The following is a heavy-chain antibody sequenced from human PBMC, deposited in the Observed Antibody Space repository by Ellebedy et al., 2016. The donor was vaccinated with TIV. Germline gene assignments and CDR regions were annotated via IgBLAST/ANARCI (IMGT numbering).Heavy chain of an antibody. CDR1: GGTFSSYA. J-gene: IGHJ6*02. D-gene: IGHD4-17*01. V-gene: IGHV1-69*13. Sequence: SVKVSCXASGGTFSSYAISWVRQAPGQGLEWMGGIIPIFGTANYAQKFQGRVTITADESTSTAYMELSSLRSEDTAVYYCARDSYGDYVNYYYGMDVWGQGTTVTVSS. CDR2: IIPIFGTA. CDR3: ARDSYGDYVNYYYGMDV.